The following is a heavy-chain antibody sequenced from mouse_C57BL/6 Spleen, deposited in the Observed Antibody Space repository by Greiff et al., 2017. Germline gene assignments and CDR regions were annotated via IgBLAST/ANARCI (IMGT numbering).Heavy chain of an antibody. D-gene: IGHD4-1*01. J-gene: IGHJ2*01. Sequence: VQLQESGAELVRPGASVTLSCKASGYTFTDYEMHWVKQTPVHGLEWIGAIDPETGGTAYNQKFKGKAILTADKSSSTAYMELRSLTSEDSAVYYCTRSGTGFDCWGQSTTLTVSS. CDR2: IDPETGGT. V-gene: IGHV1-15*01. CDR3: TRSGTGFDC. CDR1: GYTFTDYE.